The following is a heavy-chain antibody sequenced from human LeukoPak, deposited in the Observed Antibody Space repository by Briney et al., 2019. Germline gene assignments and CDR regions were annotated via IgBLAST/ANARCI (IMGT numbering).Heavy chain of an antibody. V-gene: IGHV1-69*04. D-gene: IGHD2-15*01. CDR2: IIPMLDIT. J-gene: IGHJ4*02. CDR3: WRGGRVVATLDY. Sequence: SVKVSCKSGGTFSSFAINWVRQAPGQGLEWMGRIIPMLDITNYAQKFEGRVTITADKSTTTAYMELNSLTSEDTAVYYCWRGGRVVATLDYWGQGTLVTVSP. CDR1: GGTFSSFA.